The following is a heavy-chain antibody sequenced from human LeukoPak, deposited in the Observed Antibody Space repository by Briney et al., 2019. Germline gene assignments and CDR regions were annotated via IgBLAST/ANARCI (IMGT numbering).Heavy chain of an antibody. CDR1: GYTFINFW. V-gene: IGHV5-51*01. Sequence: GESLKISCKSSGYTFINFWIGWVRQMPGKGLEWVGIIYPDDSDTRYSPSFQGQVTISADKSFSTAYLQWSSLKASDTAMYYCARVDCSTTNCYLGAPFDPWGQGTLVTLSS. CDR3: ARVDCSTTNCYLGAPFDP. D-gene: IGHD2-2*01. J-gene: IGHJ5*02. CDR2: IYPDDSDT.